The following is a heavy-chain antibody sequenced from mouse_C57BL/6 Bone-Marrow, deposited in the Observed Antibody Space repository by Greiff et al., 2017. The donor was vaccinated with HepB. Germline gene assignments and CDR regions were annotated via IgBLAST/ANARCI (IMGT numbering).Heavy chain of an antibody. CDR3: ARDRDYSNFGDYAMDY. V-gene: IGHV3-5*01. CDR1: GISITTGNYR. CDR2: IYYSGTI. Sequence: EVQLQESGPGLVKPSQTVFLTCTVTGISITTGNYRWSWIRQFPGNKLEWIGYIYYSGTITYNPSLTSRTTITRDTPKNQFFLEMNSLTAEVTATYYCARDRDYSNFGDYAMDYWGQGTSVTVSS. J-gene: IGHJ4*01. D-gene: IGHD2-5*01.